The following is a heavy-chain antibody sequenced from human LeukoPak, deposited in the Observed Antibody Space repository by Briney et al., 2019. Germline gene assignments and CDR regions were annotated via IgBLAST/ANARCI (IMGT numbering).Heavy chain of an antibody. J-gene: IGHJ2*01. CDR3: ARAYSSSWYVYWYFDL. D-gene: IGHD6-13*01. CDR2: ISSGSSYM. CDR1: GLTFENYS. Sequence: GGSLRLSCAASGLTFENYSLAWVRQAPGKGLEWVSSISSGSSYMYYTDSVKGRFTISRVNAKNSVYLQMNSLRAEDTAVYYCARAYSSSWYVYWYFDLWGRGTLVTVSS. V-gene: IGHV3-21*01.